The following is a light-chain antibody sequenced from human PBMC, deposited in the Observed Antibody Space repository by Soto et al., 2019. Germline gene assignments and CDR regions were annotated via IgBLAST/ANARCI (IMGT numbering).Light chain of an antibody. V-gene: IGKV1-39*01. Sequence: DIQVTQSPSSLSASVGDRVTISCRASQSISTYLNWYQHKPGKAPKLLIHAASSLRSGAPSRFSGSGSGTDFTLTISSLQPEDFATYYCQQSYSTPYTFGQGTKVDIK. CDR2: AAS. CDR3: QQSYSTPYT. CDR1: QSISTY. J-gene: IGKJ2*01.